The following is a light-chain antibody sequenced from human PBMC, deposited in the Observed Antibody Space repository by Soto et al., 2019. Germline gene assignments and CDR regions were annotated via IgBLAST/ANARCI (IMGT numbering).Light chain of an antibody. CDR1: SSNIGAGYD. CDR3: QSFDSDLSAFV. Sequence: QSVLTQAPSISGAPGQRVTISCTGSSSNIGAGYDVHWFQQFPGTAPRLLIHGNSNRPSGVPDRFSGSESGTSASLAIAGLQAGDEAIYYCQSFDSDLSAFVFGTGTKVTVL. CDR2: GNS. J-gene: IGLJ1*01. V-gene: IGLV1-40*01.